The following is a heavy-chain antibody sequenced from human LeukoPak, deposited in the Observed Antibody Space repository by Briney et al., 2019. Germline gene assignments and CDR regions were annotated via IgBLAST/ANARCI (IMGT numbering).Heavy chain of an antibody. Sequence: PGGSLRLSCAASGFSFSNSWMHWVRQAPGKGLEWVANIKQDGNEKHSVDSVKGRFTISRDNAKNSVYLQMNSLRAEDTAVYYCARDQGGALDYWGQGILVTVSS. CDR1: GFSFSNSW. V-gene: IGHV3-7*01. D-gene: IGHD3-16*01. J-gene: IGHJ4*02. CDR3: ARDQGGALDY. CDR2: IKQDGNEK.